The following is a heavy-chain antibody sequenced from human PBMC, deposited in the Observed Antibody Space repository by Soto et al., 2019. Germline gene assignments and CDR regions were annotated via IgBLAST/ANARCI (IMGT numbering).Heavy chain of an antibody. CDR1: GGSISSYY. V-gene: IGHV4-59*01. CDR2: IYYSGST. Sequence: SETLSLTCTVSGGSISSYYWSWIRQPPGKGLEWIGYIYYSGSTNYNPSLKSRVTISVDTSKNQFSLKLSSVTAADTAVYYCARASSPGGPYGMDVWGRGTTVTVSS. J-gene: IGHJ6*02. D-gene: IGHD6-6*01. CDR3: ARASSPGGPYGMDV.